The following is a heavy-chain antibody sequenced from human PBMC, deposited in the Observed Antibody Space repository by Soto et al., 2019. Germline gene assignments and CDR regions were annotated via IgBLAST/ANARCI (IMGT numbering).Heavy chain of an antibody. D-gene: IGHD3-9*01. CDR2: INPSGGST. J-gene: IGHJ6*02. V-gene: IGHV1-46*01. CDR1: GYTFTSYY. Sequence: ASVKVSCKASGYTFTSYYMHWVRQAPGQGLEWMGIINPSGGSTSYAQKFQGRVTMTRDTSTSTVYMELSSLRSEDTAVYYCARGDYDILTGYYGSYYYYYGMDVWGQGTTVTVSS. CDR3: ARGDYDILTGYYGSYYYYYGMDV.